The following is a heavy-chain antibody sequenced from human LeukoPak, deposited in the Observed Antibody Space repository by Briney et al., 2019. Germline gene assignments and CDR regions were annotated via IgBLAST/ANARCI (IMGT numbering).Heavy chain of an antibody. J-gene: IGHJ4*02. CDR3: AKDWGPHYASGSSYFDS. D-gene: IGHD3-10*01. CDR1: GFTFSSYG. CDR2: IIYDGTNK. Sequence: GRSLRLSCVASGFTFSSYGMHWVRQAPGKGLEWVAVIIYDGTNKYYTDSVKGRFTISRDNAKNTLYLQMNFLRADDTAVYFCAKDWGPHYASGSSYFDSWGQGTLVTVSS. V-gene: IGHV3-30*18.